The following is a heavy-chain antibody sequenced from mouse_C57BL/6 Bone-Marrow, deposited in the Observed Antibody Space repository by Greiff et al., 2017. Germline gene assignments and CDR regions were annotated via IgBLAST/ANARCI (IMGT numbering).Heavy chain of an antibody. Sequence: DVQLVESEGGLVQPGSSMKLSCTASGFTFSDYYMAWVRQVPEKGLEWVANINYDGSSTYYLDSLKSRFIISRDNAKNILYLQMSSLKSEDTATYYCARAYGYDQYWGQGTTLTVSS. CDR3: ARAYGYDQY. V-gene: IGHV5-16*01. CDR1: GFTFSDYY. CDR2: INYDGSST. J-gene: IGHJ2*01. D-gene: IGHD2-2*01.